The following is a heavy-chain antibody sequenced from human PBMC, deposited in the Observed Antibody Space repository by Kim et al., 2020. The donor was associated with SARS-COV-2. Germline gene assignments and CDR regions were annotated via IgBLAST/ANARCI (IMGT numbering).Heavy chain of an antibody. J-gene: IGHJ3*02. Sequence: GGSLRLSCAASGFTFSSNGMSWVRQAPGKGLEWVSVISGSGGSTHYADSVKGRFTISRDNSKNTVYLQMNSLRAEDTAVYYCAKTVVTALPDAFDIWGQGTMVTVSS. V-gene: IGHV3-23*01. CDR1: GFTFSSNG. CDR2: ISGSGGST. D-gene: IGHD2-21*02. CDR3: AKTVVTALPDAFDI.